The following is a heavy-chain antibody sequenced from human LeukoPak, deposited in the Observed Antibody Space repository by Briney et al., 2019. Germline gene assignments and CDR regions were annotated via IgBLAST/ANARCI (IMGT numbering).Heavy chain of an antibody. CDR1: GSPFSSYW. V-gene: IGHV5-51*01. D-gene: IGHD2-15*01. CDR2: IYPGDSET. CDR3: VRALGYCSSGSCYYYDY. J-gene: IGHJ4*02. Sequence: PGASLQISCQGSGSPFSSYWIGWVRQMPGKGLEWMGIIYPGDSETSYIPSFQGQVTISADTSISTASLQWSGLKAPDTALSSRVRALGYCSSGSCYYYDYWGQGTLVTVSS.